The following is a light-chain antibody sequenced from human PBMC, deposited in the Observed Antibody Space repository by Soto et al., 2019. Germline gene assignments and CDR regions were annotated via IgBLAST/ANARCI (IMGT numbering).Light chain of an antibody. J-gene: IGLJ1*01. CDR3: CSYAGSSGYV. V-gene: IGLV2-23*01. CDR2: EGS. CDR1: SSDVGSYNL. Sequence: QSVLTQPASVSGSPGQSITISCTGTSSDVGSYNLVSWYQQHPGKAPKLMIYEGSKRPSGVSNRFSGSKSGNTASLTISGLQAEDEVDYYCCSYAGSSGYVFGTGTKVTVL.